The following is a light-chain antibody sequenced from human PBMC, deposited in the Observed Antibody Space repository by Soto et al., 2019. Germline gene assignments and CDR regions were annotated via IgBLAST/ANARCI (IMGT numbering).Light chain of an antibody. Sequence: QSALTQPASVSGSPGQSITISCTGTSSDVGGYKYVSWYQQHPGKAPKLIIYEVINRPSGVSNRFSGSKSGNTASLTISGLQAEGEADYYCISYTTSSTVVFGGGTQLTVL. J-gene: IGLJ7*01. CDR1: SSDVGGYKY. CDR2: EVI. V-gene: IGLV2-14*01. CDR3: ISYTTSSTVV.